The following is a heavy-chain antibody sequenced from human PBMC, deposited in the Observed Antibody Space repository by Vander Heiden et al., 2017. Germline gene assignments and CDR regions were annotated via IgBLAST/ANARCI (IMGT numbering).Heavy chain of an antibody. D-gene: IGHD2-21*02. V-gene: IGHV3-33*01. Sequence: QVQLVESGGGVVQPGRSLRPSCAASGFTFSSYVMHWVRQAPGEGLEWVAFIWHDGSNKYYGDSVKGRFTISRDNSKNTLYLQMNSLRAEDTAVYYCARGDFDLPFDYWGQGTLVTVSS. CDR3: ARGDFDLPFDY. CDR1: GFTFSSYV. CDR2: IWHDGSNK. J-gene: IGHJ4*02.